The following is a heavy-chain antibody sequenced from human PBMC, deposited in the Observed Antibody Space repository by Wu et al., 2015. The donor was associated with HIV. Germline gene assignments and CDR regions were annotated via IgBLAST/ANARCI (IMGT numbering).Heavy chain of an antibody. V-gene: IGHV1-2*02. J-gene: IGHJ4*02. D-gene: IGHD3-3*01. CDR2: INPNSGGT. CDR1: GYTFTDYY. CDR3: VRGDYANYDFWSAYPSY. Sequence: QVQLVQSGAEVKKPGASVKVSCQASGYTFTDYYIHWLRQAPGQGLEWMGWINPNSGGTNYAQKFHGRVTLTRDTSIGTAYMELSRLTSDDTAVYYCVRGDYANYDFWSAYPSYWGQGTLVTVSS.